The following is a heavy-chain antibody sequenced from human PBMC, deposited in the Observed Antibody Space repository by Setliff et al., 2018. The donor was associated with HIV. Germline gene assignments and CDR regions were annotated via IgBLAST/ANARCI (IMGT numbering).Heavy chain of an antibody. V-gene: IGHV3-30*02. Sequence: GGSLRFSCAASGFTFRNYGMHWVRQAPGKGLEWVASIRLDGSDKFYADSVKGRFTISRDNSKNTLFLQMNSLRSEDTAVYYCAKEDQRVTSVDYWGQGTPVTVSA. D-gene: IGHD2-2*01. CDR1: GFTFRNYG. J-gene: IGHJ4*02. CDR2: IRLDGSDK. CDR3: AKEDQRVTSVDY.